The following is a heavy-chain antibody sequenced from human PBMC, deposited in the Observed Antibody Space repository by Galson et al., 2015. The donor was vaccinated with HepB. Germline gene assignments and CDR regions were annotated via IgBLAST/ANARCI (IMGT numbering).Heavy chain of an antibody. J-gene: IGHJ5*02. CDR2: INPNSGGT. V-gene: IGHV1-2*04. Sequence: SVKVSCKASGYTFTGYYMHWVRQAPGQGLEWMGWINPNSGGTNCAQKFQGWVTMTRDTSISTAYMELSRLRSDDTAVYYCARSGPRGVLRYFDWSGFDPWAREPWSPSPQ. CDR3: ARSGPRGVLRYFDWSGFDP. CDR1: GYTFTGYY. D-gene: IGHD3-9*01.